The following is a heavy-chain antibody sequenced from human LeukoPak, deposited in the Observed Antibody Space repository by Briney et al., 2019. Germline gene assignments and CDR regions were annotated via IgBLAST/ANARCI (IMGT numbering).Heavy chain of an antibody. CDR3: ARVGVRFLEWLGRDYYYYYYMDV. CDR1: GGSISSYY. V-gene: IGHV4-59*01. D-gene: IGHD3-3*01. CDR2: VYYSGST. Sequence: SETLSLTCTVSGGSISSYYWSWIRQPPGKGLEWIGYVYYSGSTNYNPSLKSRVTISVDTSKNQFSLKLSSVTAADTAVYYCARVGVRFLEWLGRDYYYYYYMDVWGKGTTVTVSS. J-gene: IGHJ6*03.